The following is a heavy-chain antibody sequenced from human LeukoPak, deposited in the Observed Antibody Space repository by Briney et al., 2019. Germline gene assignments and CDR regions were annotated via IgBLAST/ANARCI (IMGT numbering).Heavy chain of an antibody. J-gene: IGHJ4*02. V-gene: IGHV3-21*01. CDR2: ISSSNAYI. D-gene: IGHD3-10*01. CDR3: ARAGGSETYGGEFDY. CDR1: GFTFSSYR. Sequence: GGSLRLSCAASGFTFSSYRMNWVRQAPGKGLELVSSISSSNAYIYYADSVKGRSTISRDNAKNSLYLQMNSLRAEDTAVYYCARAGGSETYGGEFDYWGQGTLVTVSS.